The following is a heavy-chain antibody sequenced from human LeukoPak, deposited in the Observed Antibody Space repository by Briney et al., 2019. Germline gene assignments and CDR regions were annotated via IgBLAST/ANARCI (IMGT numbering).Heavy chain of an antibody. CDR3: AKDTWIQLWLRAFDI. J-gene: IGHJ3*02. D-gene: IGHD5-18*01. Sequence: GGSLRLSCAASGFTFSSYAMSWVRQAPGKGLEWVSAISGSGGSTYYADSVKGRFTISRDNSKNTLYLQMNSLRAEDAAVYYCAKDTWIQLWLRAFDIWGQGTMVTVSS. V-gene: IGHV3-23*01. CDR1: GFTFSSYA. CDR2: ISGSGGST.